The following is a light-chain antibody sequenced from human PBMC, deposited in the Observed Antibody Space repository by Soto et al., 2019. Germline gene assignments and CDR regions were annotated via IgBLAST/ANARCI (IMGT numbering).Light chain of an antibody. J-gene: IGLJ1*01. V-gene: IGLV2-14*01. CDR1: SSDVGYYDY. CDR2: AVS. CDR3: SSYTSSSTLGV. Sequence: QSVLTQPASVSGSPGQSITISCTGTSSDVGYYDYVSWYQQHPGKAPKLMIYAVSSRPSGVSNRFSGSKSGNTASLTFFGFQAEDEADYSCSSYTSSSTLGVFGTGTKVTVL.